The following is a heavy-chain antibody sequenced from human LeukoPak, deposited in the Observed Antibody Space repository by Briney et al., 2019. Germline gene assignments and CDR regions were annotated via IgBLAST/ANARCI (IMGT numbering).Heavy chain of an antibody. Sequence: SETLSLTCTVSGGSISSSSYYWGWIRQPPGKGLEWIGSIYYSGSTYYNPSLKSRVTISVDTSKNQFSLKLTSVTAADTAVYYCARGSSSWIRRQNKQIDYWGQGTLVTVSS. D-gene: IGHD6-13*01. J-gene: IGHJ4*02. CDR3: ARGSSSWIRRQNKQIDY. CDR2: IYYSGST. V-gene: IGHV4-39*07. CDR1: GGSISSSSYY.